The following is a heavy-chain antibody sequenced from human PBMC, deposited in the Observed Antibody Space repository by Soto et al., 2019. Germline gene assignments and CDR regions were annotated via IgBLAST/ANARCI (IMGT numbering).Heavy chain of an antibody. CDR3: ARLRIAVAGGFDY. J-gene: IGHJ4*02. Sequence: QVQLVQSGAEVKKPGSSVKVSCKASGGTFSSYTISWVRQAPGQGLEWMGSIIPIRGIANYAQKFQGRVTITADNSKSTAYMELTSLSSEDTAVYYCARLRIAVAGGFDYWGQGTLVTVSS. D-gene: IGHD6-19*01. CDR2: IIPIRGIA. V-gene: IGHV1-69*02. CDR1: GGTFSSYT.